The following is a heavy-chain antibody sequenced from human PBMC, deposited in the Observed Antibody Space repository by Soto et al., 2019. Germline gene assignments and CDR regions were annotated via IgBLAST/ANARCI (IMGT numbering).Heavy chain of an antibody. CDR2: INAGNGNT. V-gene: IGHV1-3*01. Sequence: QVQLVQSGAEVKKPGASVKVSCKASGYTFTSYAMQWVRQAPGQRLEWMGGINAGNGNTKYSQKFQGRVTITTDTSERTDYMELSSLRSEDTALYYCARDLGGLTDSWGQGTLVTVSS. CDR3: ARDLGGLTDS. J-gene: IGHJ4*02. D-gene: IGHD5-12*01. CDR1: GYTFTSYA.